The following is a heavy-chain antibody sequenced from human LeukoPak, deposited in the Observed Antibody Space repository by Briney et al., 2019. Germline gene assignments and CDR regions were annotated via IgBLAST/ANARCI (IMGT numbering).Heavy chain of an antibody. D-gene: IGHD2-2*02. J-gene: IGHJ4*02. CDR2: IGGSGGST. Sequence: GGSLRFSCAASGFTFRDYAMSWVRQTPGKGLEWVSVIGGSGGSTYYADSVKGRFTISRDDSKNTLYLQMNSLRAEDTAVYHCAKEGCTGTNCYINCWGQGTLVTVSS. CDR1: GFTFRDYA. CDR3: AKEGCTGTNCYINC. V-gene: IGHV3-23*01.